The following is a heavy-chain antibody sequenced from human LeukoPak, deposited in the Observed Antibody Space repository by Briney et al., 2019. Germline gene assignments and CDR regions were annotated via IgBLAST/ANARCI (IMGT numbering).Heavy chain of an antibody. CDR2: MNPNSGNT. V-gene: IGHV1-8*03. CDR3: ARDRSPSGTSTGNLDF. CDR1: GYTFTSYD. Sequence: ASVKVSCKASGYTFTSYDINWVRQATGQGLEWMGWMNPNSGNTGYAQKFQGRVTITRNTSISTAYMELSSLRSEDTAVYYCARDRSPSGTSTGNLDFWGQGTLVTVSS. J-gene: IGHJ4*02. D-gene: IGHD1-26*01.